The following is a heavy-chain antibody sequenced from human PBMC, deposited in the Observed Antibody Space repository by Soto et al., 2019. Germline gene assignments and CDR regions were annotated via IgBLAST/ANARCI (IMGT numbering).Heavy chain of an antibody. CDR2: IYYSGST. CDR1: GGSISSSSYY. CDR3: AFFSKYYGSTYGCWLHP. D-gene: IGHD3-10*01. Sequence: SETLSLTCTVSGGSISSSSYYWGWIRQPPGKGLEWIGSIYYSGSTYYNPSLKSRVTISVDTSKNQFSLKLSSVTAADTAVYYCAFFSKYYGSTYGCWLHPWGQVTLVTVSS. V-gene: IGHV4-39*01. J-gene: IGHJ5*02.